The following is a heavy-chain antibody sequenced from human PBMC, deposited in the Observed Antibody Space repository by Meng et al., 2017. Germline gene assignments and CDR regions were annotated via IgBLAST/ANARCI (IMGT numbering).Heavy chain of an antibody. V-gene: IGHV1-69*08. CDR1: GGTFSSYT. Sequence: QVQLVQSGAAVKKPGSSVKVPCKASGGTFSSYTTSWVRQAPGQGLEWMGRIIPILGIANYAQKFQGRVTITADKSTSTAYMELSSLRSEDTAVYYCARDPHYYDSRGEFDPWGQGTLVTVSS. D-gene: IGHD3-22*01. CDR2: IIPILGIA. J-gene: IGHJ5*02. CDR3: ARDPHYYDSRGEFDP.